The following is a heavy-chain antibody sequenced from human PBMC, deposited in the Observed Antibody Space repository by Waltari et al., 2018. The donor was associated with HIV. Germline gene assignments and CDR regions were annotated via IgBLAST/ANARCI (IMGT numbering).Heavy chain of an antibody. CDR3: ARDPTYYYDSSGYSDAFDI. Sequence: QVQLVQSGAEVKKPGASVKVSCKASGYTFTGYYMHWVRQAPGQGLEWMGWINPNSGGTNYAQKFQGRVTMTRDTSISTAYMELSRLRSDDTAVYYCARDPTYYYDSSGYSDAFDIWGQGTMVTVSS. D-gene: IGHD3-22*01. J-gene: IGHJ3*02. CDR1: GYTFTGYY. V-gene: IGHV1-2*02. CDR2: INPNSGGT.